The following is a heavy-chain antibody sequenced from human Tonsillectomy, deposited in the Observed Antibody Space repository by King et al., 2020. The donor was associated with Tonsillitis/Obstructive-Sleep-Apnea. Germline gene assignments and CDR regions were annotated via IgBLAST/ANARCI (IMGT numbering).Heavy chain of an antibody. CDR1: GFTFSNAW. CDR2: VKSKTDGGTT. V-gene: IGHV3-15*01. J-gene: IGHJ4*02. CDR3: TTDFVEGGVVVDY. D-gene: IGHD3-16*01. Sequence: VQLVESGGGLIKPGGSLRLSCAASGFTFSNAWMSWVRQAPRKGLEWVGRVKSKTDGGTTDYAAPVKGRFTISREDSKDMLYLQMSSLKTEDTAVYYCTTDFVEGGVVVDYWGQGTLVTVSS.